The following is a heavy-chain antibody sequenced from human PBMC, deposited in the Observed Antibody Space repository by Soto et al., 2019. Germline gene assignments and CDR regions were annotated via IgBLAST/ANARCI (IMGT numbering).Heavy chain of an antibody. CDR1: GASISSGDHY. J-gene: IGHJ3*01. Sequence: QGQLQESGPGVVRPSQTLSLTCTVSGASISSGDHYWTWLRQPPGKGLEWIGYIYYSGSTFYNPSLSCRVTMSIDMSKSQFSLNLRSVTAADTAVYYCASSRPNESFDLWGQGTMVIGSS. CDR3: ASSRPNESFDL. V-gene: IGHV4-30-4*01. CDR2: IYYSGST. D-gene: IGHD2-8*01.